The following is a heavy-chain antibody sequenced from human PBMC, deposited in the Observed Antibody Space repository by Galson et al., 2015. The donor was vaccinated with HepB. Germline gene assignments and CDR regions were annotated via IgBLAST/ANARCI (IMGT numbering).Heavy chain of an antibody. CDR1: GFTFSNYA. CDR2: ITSSGGST. Sequence: SLRLSCAASGFTFSNYAMSWVRQAPGKGLEWVSSITSSGGSTSYADSVKGRFTLSRDNSKNTVYLQMNSLRAEDTAVYYCATTRGYFESWGQGTLVTVSS. CDR3: ATTRGYFES. J-gene: IGHJ4*02. V-gene: IGHV3-23*01.